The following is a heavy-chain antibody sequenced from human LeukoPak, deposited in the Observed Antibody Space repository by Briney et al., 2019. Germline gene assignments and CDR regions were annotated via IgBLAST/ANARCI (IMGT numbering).Heavy chain of an antibody. D-gene: IGHD5-12*01. CDR1: GFTFSSFP. CDR2: ISTDGSYK. CDR3: ARAPDIVATKYYYYYYGMDV. Sequence: GGSLRLSCAVSGFTFSSFPFHWVRQAPGKGLEWVAAISTDGSYKYHGDSVKGRFTISRDNVKNSLYLQMNSLRAEDTAVYYCARAPDIVATKYYYYYYGMDVWGQGTTVTVSS. V-gene: IGHV3-30*04. J-gene: IGHJ6*02.